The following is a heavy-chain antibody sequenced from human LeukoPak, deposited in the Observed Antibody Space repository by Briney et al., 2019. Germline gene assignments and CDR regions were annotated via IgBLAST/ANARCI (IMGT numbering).Heavy chain of an antibody. Sequence: PGGSLRLSCAASGFTVSSNYMSWVRQAPGKGLGWVSVIYSGGSTYYADSVKGRFTISRDNSKNTLYLQMNSLRAEDTAVYYCARALWFGSHFDYWGQGTLVTVSS. CDR1: GFTVSSNY. J-gene: IGHJ4*02. D-gene: IGHD3-10*01. CDR3: ARALWFGSHFDY. CDR2: IYSGGST. V-gene: IGHV3-53*01.